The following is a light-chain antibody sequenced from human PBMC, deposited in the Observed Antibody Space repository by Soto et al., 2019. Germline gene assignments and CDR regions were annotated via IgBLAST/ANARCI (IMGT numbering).Light chain of an antibody. CDR2: DTS. Sequence: QAVVTQEPSLTVSPGGTVTLTCGSCTGAVTSGHYPYWFQQKPGQAPRTLIYDTSNKHSWTPARFSGSLLGGKAALTLSGAQPEDEAEYYCLLSYSGANWVFGGGTKLTVL. J-gene: IGLJ3*02. V-gene: IGLV7-46*01. CDR3: LLSYSGANWV. CDR1: TGAVTSGHY.